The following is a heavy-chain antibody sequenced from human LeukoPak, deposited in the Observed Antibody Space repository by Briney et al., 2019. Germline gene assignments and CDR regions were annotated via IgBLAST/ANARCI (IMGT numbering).Heavy chain of an antibody. CDR2: INHSGYT. V-gene: IGHV4-34*01. D-gene: IGHD3-22*01. J-gene: IGHJ4*02. CDR3: SRQVVGNDY. Sequence: SETLSLTCAVYGESSFSSYYWSWIRQTPGGALEWIGEINHSGYTNYNPSLKSRVTLSIDTSKNQFSLRLNSVTAADTAVYYCSRQVVGNDYWVQATLVTVSS. CDR1: GESSFSSYY.